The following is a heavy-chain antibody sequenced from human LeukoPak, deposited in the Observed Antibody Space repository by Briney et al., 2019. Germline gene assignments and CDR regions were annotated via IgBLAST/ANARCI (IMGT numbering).Heavy chain of an antibody. CDR1: GGSISSGSYY. Sequence: PSETLSLTCAVSGGSISSGSYYWSWNRQPAGMGLEGIGSIYTSGSTNYNPSLKSRVTISVDPSKNQFSLKLSSVTAADTAVYYCAREQQWLKDGGFDYWGQGTLVTVSS. V-gene: IGHV4-61*02. D-gene: IGHD6-19*01. J-gene: IGHJ4*02. CDR3: AREQQWLKDGGFDY. CDR2: IYTSGST.